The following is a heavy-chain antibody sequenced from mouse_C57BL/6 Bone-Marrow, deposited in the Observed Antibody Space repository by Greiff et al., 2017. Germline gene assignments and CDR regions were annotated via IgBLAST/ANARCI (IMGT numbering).Heavy chain of an antibody. CDR3: ARQGLRRAYAMDY. CDR1: GFTFSDYY. CDR2: ISNGGGST. V-gene: IGHV5-12*01. Sequence: EVKVVESGGGLVQPGGSLKLSCAASGFTFSDYYMYWVRQTPEKRLEWVAYISNGGGSTYYPDTVKGRFTISRDNAKNTLYLQMSRLKSEDTAMYYCARQGLRRAYAMDYWGQGTSVTVSS. D-gene: IGHD2-4*01. J-gene: IGHJ4*01.